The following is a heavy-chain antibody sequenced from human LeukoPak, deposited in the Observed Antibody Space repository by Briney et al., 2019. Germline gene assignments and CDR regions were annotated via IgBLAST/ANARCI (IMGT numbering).Heavy chain of an antibody. CDR1: GGSISSSSYY. V-gene: IGHV4-39*07. Sequence: SETLSLTCTVSGGSISSSSYYWGWIRQPPGKGLEWIGSIYYSGSTYYNPSLKSRVTISVDTSKNQFSLKLSSVTAADTAVYYCARGGRLLWFGEPLTDWGQGTLVTVSS. D-gene: IGHD3-10*01. CDR3: ARGGRLLWFGEPLTD. J-gene: IGHJ4*02. CDR2: IYYSGST.